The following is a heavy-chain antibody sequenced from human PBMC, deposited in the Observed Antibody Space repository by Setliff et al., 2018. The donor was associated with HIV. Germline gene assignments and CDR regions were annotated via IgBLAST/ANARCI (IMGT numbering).Heavy chain of an antibody. CDR2: IGKAGTK. J-gene: IGHJ4*02. Sequence: PGGSLRLSCAASGFSFSNYHMHWVRQAPGRGLEWVSFIGKAGTKYYTDSVKGRFTISRDNAKNSLYLQMNSLRAEDTAVYYCARAGVYYDSSGYCIDYWGQGTLVTVSS. CDR1: GFSFSNYH. D-gene: IGHD3-22*01. CDR3: ARAGVYYDSSGYCIDY. V-gene: IGHV3-48*03.